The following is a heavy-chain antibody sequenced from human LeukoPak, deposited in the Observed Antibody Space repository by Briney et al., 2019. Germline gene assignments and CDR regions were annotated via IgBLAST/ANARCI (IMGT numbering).Heavy chain of an antibody. CDR3: AGISPKYCSGGSCYHEYFQH. D-gene: IGHD2-15*01. CDR1: GYTFTSYY. J-gene: IGHJ1*01. Sequence: ASVKVSCKASGYTFTSYYMHWVRQAPGQGLEWMGIINPSGGSTSYAQKFQGRVTMTTDTSTSTAYMELRSLRSDDTAVYYCAGISPKYCSGGSCYHEYFQHWGQGTLVTVSS. V-gene: IGHV1-46*01. CDR2: INPSGGST.